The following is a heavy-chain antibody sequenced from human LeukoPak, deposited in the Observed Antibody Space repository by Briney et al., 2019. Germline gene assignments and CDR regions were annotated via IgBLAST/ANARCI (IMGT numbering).Heavy chain of an antibody. CDR1: GFTFSSYSM. CDR3: ARVAVTTDGMDV. CDR2: IYHSGST. V-gene: IGHV4-4*02. J-gene: IGHJ6*02. D-gene: IGHD4-17*01. Sequence: GSLRLSCAASGFTFSSYSMNWVRQPPGKGLEWIGEIYHSGSTNYNPSLKSRVTISVDKSKNQFSLKLSSVTAADTAVYYCARVAVTTDGMDVWGQGTTVTVSS.